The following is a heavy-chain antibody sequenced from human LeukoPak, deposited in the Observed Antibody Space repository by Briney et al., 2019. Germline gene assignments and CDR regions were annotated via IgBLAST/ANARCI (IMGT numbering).Heavy chain of an antibody. D-gene: IGHD1-26*01. CDR1: GFTFTSSA. J-gene: IGHJ4*02. V-gene: IGHV1-58*01. CDR2: IVVGSGNT. Sequence: ASVNLSCKASGFTFTSSAVQWVRQARGQRLEWIGWIVVGSGNTNYAQKFQERVTITRDMSTSTAYMELSSLRSEDTAVYYCAAATGGSYLAPFDYWGQGTLVTVSS. CDR3: AAATGGSYLAPFDY.